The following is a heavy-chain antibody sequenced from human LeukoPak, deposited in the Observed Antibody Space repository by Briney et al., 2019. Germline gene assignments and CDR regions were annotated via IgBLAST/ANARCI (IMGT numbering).Heavy chain of an antibody. V-gene: IGHV4-4*07. CDR2: IYTSGST. CDR3: ARVHPASYYGMDV. J-gene: IGHJ6*02. CDR1: GGSISGYY. Sequence: SSETLSLTCTVSGGSISGYYWSWIRQPAGKGLEWIGRIYTSGSTNYNPSLKSRVTMSVDTSKNQFSLKLSSVTAADTAVYYCARVHPASYYGMDVWGQGTTVTVSS.